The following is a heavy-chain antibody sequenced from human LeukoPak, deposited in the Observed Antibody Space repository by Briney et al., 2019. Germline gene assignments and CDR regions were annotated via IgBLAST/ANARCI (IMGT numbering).Heavy chain of an antibody. J-gene: IGHJ4*02. V-gene: IGHV3-23*01. CDR1: GFPFSTYA. D-gene: IGHD4-17*01. CDR2: IRGSDGST. Sequence: GGSLRLSCAASGFPFSTYAMSWVRQAPGKGLEWVSSIRGSDGSTYYADSVKGRFAISRDNSKKTLYLQMNSLRAEDTAVYYCAKDVYGDYGGLDYWGQGTLVTVSS. CDR3: AKDVYGDYGGLDY.